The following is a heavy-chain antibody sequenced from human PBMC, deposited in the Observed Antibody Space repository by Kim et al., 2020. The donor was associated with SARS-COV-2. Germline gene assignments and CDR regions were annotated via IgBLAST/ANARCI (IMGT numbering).Heavy chain of an antibody. D-gene: IGHD2-2*01. CDR2: IYYSGST. CDR1: GGSISSGDYY. J-gene: IGHJ4*02. Sequence: SETLSLTCTVSGGSISSGDYYWSWIRQPPGKGLEWIGYIYYSGSTYYNPSLKSRVTISVDTSKNQFSLKLSSVTAADTAVYYCARFRQSVVPVAMCFDCWGQGTVVTVSS. CDR3: ARFRQSVVPVAMCFDC. V-gene: IGHV4-30-4*01.